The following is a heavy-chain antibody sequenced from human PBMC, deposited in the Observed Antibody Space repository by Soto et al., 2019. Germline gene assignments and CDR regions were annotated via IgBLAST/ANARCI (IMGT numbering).Heavy chain of an antibody. V-gene: IGHV4-61*01. D-gene: IGHD3-3*01. CDR3: ARDRSTYYDFWSGYYKTPYYGMDV. J-gene: IGHJ6*02. Sequence: SETLCLTCTVSGGSVSSGSYYWSWIQQPPGKGLEWIGYIYYSGSTNYNPSLKSRVTISVDTSKNQFSLKLSSVTAADTAVYYCARDRSTYYDFWSGYYKTPYYGMDVWGQATTVTVS. CDR2: IYYSGST. CDR1: GGSVSSGSYY.